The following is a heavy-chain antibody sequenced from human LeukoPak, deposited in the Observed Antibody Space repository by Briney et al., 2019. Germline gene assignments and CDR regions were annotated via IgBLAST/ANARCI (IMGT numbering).Heavy chain of an antibody. V-gene: IGHV3-9*01. J-gene: IGHJ4*02. CDR1: GFTFDDYA. CDR2: ISWNSGSI. Sequence: PGGSLRLSCAASGFTFDDYAMHWVRQAPGKGLEWVSGISWNSGSIGYADSVKGRFTISRDNAKNSLYLQMNSLRAEDTALYYCAKDIGEVHWGQGTLVTVSS. CDR3: AKDIGEVH. D-gene: IGHD3-10*01.